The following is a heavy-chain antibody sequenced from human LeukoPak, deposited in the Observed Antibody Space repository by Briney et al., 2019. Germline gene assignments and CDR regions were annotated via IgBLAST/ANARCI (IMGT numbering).Heavy chain of an antibody. CDR1: GYTFTGYY. CDR2: INPNSGGT. Sequence: GASVKVSCKASGYTFTGYYMHWARQAPGQGLEWMGWINPNSGGTNYAQKFQGRVTMTRDTSISTAYMELSRLRSDDTAVYYCARVLGSGSKNDYWGQGTLVTVSS. CDR3: ARVLGSGSKNDY. D-gene: IGHD1-26*01. V-gene: IGHV1-2*02. J-gene: IGHJ4*02.